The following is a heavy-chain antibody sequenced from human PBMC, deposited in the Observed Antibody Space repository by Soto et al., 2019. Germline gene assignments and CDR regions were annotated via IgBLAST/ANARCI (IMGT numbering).Heavy chain of an antibody. D-gene: IGHD6-6*01. CDR1: GFSLSTSGVG. J-gene: IGHJ5*02. CDR3: AHSKYGSQFYP. CDR2: IYWDDDK. Sequence: QITLKESGPTLVKPTQTLTLTCTFSGFSLSTSGVGVGWIRQPPGKALERLPLIYWDDDKGYSPSLKSILTITKDTSKHQVVLTMTHMDPVDTATYYCAHSKYGSQFYPWGQGTLVTASS. V-gene: IGHV2-5*02.